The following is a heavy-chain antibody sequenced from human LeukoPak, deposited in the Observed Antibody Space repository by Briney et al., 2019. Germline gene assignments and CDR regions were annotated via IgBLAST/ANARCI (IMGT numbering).Heavy chain of an antibody. V-gene: IGHV1-8*01. D-gene: IGHD3-3*01. CDR2: MNPNSGNT. Sequence: ASVNVSCKASGYTFTSYDINWVRPATGQGLEGMGWMNPNSGNTGYAQKFQGRVTMTRNTSISTAYMELSSLRSEDTAVYYCARTDSGYDFWSGHLYYMDVWGKGTTVTVSS. CDR3: ARTDSGYDFWSGHLYYMDV. CDR1: GYTFTSYD. J-gene: IGHJ6*03.